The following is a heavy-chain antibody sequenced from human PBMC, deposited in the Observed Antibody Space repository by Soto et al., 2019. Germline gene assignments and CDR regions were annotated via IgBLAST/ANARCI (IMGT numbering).Heavy chain of an antibody. CDR2: INPNSGGT. CDR1: GYTFTGYY. CDR3: ARAGGSSAPTGGMDV. V-gene: IGHV1-2*04. J-gene: IGHJ6*02. Sequence: ASVKVSCKASGYTFTGYYMHWVRQAPGQGLEWMGWINPNSGGTNYAQKFQGWVTMTRDTSISTAYMELSRLRSDDTAVYYCARAGGSSAPTGGMDVWGQGTTVTVSS. D-gene: IGHD2-15*01.